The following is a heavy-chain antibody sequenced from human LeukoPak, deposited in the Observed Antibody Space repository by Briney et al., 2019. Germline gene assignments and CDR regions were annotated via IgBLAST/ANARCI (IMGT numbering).Heavy chain of an antibody. CDR2: IVASSGST. CDR3: ARDLGTTGYDLLDP. CDR1: GFSISNSA. J-gene: IGHJ5*02. Sequence: GGSLRLSCAASGFSISNSAMSWVRQAPGKGLEWVSLIVASSGSTFYADSVKGRFTISRDNDKNSLYLQMNSLGAEDTAVYYCARDLGTTGYDLLDPWGQGTLVTVSS. D-gene: IGHD5-12*01. V-gene: IGHV3-21*01.